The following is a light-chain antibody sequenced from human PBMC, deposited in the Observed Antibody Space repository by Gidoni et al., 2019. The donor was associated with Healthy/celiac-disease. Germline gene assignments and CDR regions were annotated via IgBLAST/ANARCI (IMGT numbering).Light chain of an antibody. V-gene: IGLV3-1*01. CDR3: QAWDSSTVV. Sequence: SYELTQPLPVSVSPGQTASITCSGDKLGDKYACWYQQKPGQSPVLVIYQDSKRPSGIPERFSGSNSGNTATLTIRGTQAMDEADYYCQAWDSSTVVFGGGTKLTVL. CDR1: KLGDKY. CDR2: QDS. J-gene: IGLJ2*01.